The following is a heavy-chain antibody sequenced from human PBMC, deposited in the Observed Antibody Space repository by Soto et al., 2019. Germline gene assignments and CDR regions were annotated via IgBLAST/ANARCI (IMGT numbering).Heavy chain of an antibody. J-gene: IGHJ6*03. Sequence: PSENLSLTCTVSGGSISSGGYYWSWIRQHPGKGLEWIGYIYYSVSTYYNPSLKSRVTISVDTSKNQFSLKLSSVIAADTAVYYCARDFRGYCSSTSCYFGGDYYYMDVWGKGTTVTVSS. CDR1: GGSISSGGYY. D-gene: IGHD2-2*01. CDR2: IYYSVST. CDR3: ARDFRGYCSSTSCYFGGDYYYMDV. V-gene: IGHV4-31*03.